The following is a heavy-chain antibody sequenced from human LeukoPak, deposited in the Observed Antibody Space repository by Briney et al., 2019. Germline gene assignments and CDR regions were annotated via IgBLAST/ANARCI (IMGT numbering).Heavy chain of an antibody. D-gene: IGHD1-26*01. CDR1: GYTFTGYY. V-gene: IGHV1-2*02. Sequence: GASVKVSCKASGYTFTGYYMHWVRQAPGQGLEWMGWINPNSGGTNYAQKFQGRVTMTRDTFISTAYMELSRLRSDDTAVYYCAKFPGGSYYLFYGSSGPEANYFDYWGQGTLVTVSS. CDR2: INPNSGGT. CDR3: AKFPGGSYYLFYGSSGPEANYFDY. J-gene: IGHJ4*02.